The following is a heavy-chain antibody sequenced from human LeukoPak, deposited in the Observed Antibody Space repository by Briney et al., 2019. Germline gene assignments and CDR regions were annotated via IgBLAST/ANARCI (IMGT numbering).Heavy chain of an antibody. CDR2: ITGSGVTT. V-gene: IGHV3-48*01. J-gene: IGHJ4*02. Sequence: GGSLRPSCAASGFTFNDYDMHWVRQAPGKGLEWVSFITGSGVTTSYAGSVKGRFTISRDCAKHSLFLQMNSLRAEDTAVYYCARPTSSGSINSWGQGTLVTVSS. CDR1: GFTFNDYD. CDR3: ARPTSSGSINS. D-gene: IGHD6-19*01.